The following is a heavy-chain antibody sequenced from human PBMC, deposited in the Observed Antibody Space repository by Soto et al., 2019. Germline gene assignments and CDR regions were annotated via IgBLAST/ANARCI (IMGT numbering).Heavy chain of an antibody. D-gene: IGHD1-1*01. CDR2: IYATGTT. Sequence: SETLSLTCTVSGASISGFYWSWIRKSAWKGLEWIGRIYATGTTDYNPSLKSRVMMSVDTSKKQFSLKLRSVTAADTGVYYCVRDGTKTLRDWFDPWGQGISVTVSS. V-gene: IGHV4-4*07. J-gene: IGHJ5*02. CDR3: VRDGTKTLRDWFDP. CDR1: GASISGFY.